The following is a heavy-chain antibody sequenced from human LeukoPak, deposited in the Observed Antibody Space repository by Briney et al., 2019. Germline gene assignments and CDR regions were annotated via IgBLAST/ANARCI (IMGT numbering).Heavy chain of an antibody. CDR2: ISGSGGST. CDR3: ANDYIAAPASPTLDY. J-gene: IGHJ4*02. V-gene: IGHV3-23*01. D-gene: IGHD6-6*01. Sequence: GGSLRLSCAASGFTFSSYAMSWVRQAPGKGLEWVSAISGSGGSTYYADSVKGRFTISRDNSKNTLYLQMNSLRAEDTAVYYCANDYIAAPASPTLDYWGQGTLVTVSS. CDR1: GFTFSSYA.